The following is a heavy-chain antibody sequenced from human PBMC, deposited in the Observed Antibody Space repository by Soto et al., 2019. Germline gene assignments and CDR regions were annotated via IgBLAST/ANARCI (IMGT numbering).Heavy chain of an antibody. Sequence: QVQLQESGPGLVKPSQTLSLTCTVSGGSISSGDYYWSWIRQPPGKGLEWIGYIYYSGSTYYNPSLKSRVTISVDTSKNQFSLKLSSVTAADTAVYYCARGDDAQRVSPYYYDSSGLPDYWGQGTLVTVSS. J-gene: IGHJ4*02. CDR2: IYYSGST. CDR1: GGSISSGDYY. V-gene: IGHV4-30-4*01. D-gene: IGHD3-22*01. CDR3: ARGDDAQRVSPYYYDSSGLPDY.